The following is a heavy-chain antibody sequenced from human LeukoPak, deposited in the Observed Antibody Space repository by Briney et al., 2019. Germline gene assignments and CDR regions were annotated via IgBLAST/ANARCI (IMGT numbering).Heavy chain of an antibody. Sequence: SETLSRTATVSGVSSCGGGCDWSWIRQPPGKGRGWIGYIYYGGSTYNNPSRVRRAAISVDTTTNQFSLTLSSVTAADTAVYYCARSPANYSHSSGYPLGQDCIDYWGKGTLVSVSS. CDR1: GVSSCGGGCD. CDR2: IYYGGST. J-gene: IGHJ4*02. V-gene: IGHV4-31*03. D-gene: IGHD3-22*01. CDR3: ARSPANYSHSSGYPLGQDCIDY.